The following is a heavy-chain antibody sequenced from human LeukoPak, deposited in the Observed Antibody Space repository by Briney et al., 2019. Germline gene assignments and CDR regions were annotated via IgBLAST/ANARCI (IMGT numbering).Heavy chain of an antibody. CDR2: IKSKTDGGTT. V-gene: IGHV3-15*01. J-gene: IGHJ6*02. Sequence: GGSLRLSCAASGFIFNNYAMTWVRQAPGKGLEWVGRIKSKTDGGTTDYAAPVKGRFTISRDDSKNTLYLQMNSLKTEDTAVYYCTNSLPSGSFYYGMDVWGQGTTVTVSS. CDR3: TNSLPSGSFYYGMDV. CDR1: GFIFNNYA. D-gene: IGHD1-26*01.